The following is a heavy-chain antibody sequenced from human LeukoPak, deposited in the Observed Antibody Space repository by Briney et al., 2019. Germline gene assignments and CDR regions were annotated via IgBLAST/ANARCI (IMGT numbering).Heavy chain of an antibody. CDR1: GFNFSSYSMN. D-gene: IGHD3-10*01. J-gene: IGHJ4*02. CDR3: ATQILLCHYY. V-gene: IGHV4-59*04. Sequence: GSLRLSCAASGFNFSSYSMNWVRQPPGKGLEWIGTIFYSGDTHYNPSLKSRITISVDTSKNQFSLKLSSVTAADTAVYYCATQILLCHYYWGQGTLVTVSS. CDR2: IFYSGDT.